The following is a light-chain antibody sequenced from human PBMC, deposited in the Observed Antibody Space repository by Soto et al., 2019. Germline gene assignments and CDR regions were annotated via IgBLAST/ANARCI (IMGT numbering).Light chain of an antibody. J-gene: IGKJ3*01. Sequence: EIVLTQSPGTLSLSPGERATLSCGASQSVDSNYLAWYQQKPGQAPRLLIYGASSRATGIPDRFSGSGSGTDFTLTISRLEPEDFAVYYCQHYRTFGPGTKVDIK. CDR1: QSVDSNY. CDR2: GAS. CDR3: QHYRT. V-gene: IGKV3-20*01.